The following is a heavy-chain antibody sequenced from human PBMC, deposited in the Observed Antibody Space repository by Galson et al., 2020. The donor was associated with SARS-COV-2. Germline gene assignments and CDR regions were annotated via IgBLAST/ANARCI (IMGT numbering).Heavy chain of an antibody. Sequence: RLSCAASGFTFSSYGMHWVRQAPGKGLEWVAVIWYDGSNKYYADSVKGRFTISRDNSKNTLYLQMNSLRAEDTAVYYCARDGIVGATTGLDYWGQGTLVTVSS. D-gene: IGHD1-26*01. J-gene: IGHJ4*02. CDR2: IWYDGSNK. V-gene: IGHV3-33*01. CDR3: ARDGIVGATTGLDY. CDR1: GFTFSSYG.